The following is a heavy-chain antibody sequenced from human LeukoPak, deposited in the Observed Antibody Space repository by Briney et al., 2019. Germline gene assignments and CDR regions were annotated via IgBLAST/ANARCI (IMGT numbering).Heavy chain of an antibody. J-gene: IGHJ4*02. V-gene: IGHV1-69*13. CDR1: GGTFSSYA. D-gene: IGHD5-12*01. Sequence: GASVEVSCKASGGTFSSYAISWVRQAPGQGLEWMGGIIPIFGTANYAQKFQGRVTITADESTSTAYMELSSLRSEDTAVYYCARVALGGYGGDYWGQGTLVTVSS. CDR3: ARVALGGYGGDY. CDR2: IIPIFGTA.